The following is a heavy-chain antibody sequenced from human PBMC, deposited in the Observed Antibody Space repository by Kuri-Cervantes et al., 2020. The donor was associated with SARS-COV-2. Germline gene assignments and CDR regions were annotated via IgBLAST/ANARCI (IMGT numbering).Heavy chain of an antibody. Sequence: ETLSLTCAASGFTFSGHCIHWVRQAPGKGLVWVSRINPDGSYTNNADSVKGRFTISRDNAKNSLYLQMNSLRAEDTAVYYCARSPRYDFWSGYRDYWGQGTLVTGYS. CDR3: ARSPRYDFWSGYRDY. CDR1: GFTFSGHC. J-gene: IGHJ4*02. V-gene: IGHV3-74*01. CDR2: INPDGSYT. D-gene: IGHD3-3*01.